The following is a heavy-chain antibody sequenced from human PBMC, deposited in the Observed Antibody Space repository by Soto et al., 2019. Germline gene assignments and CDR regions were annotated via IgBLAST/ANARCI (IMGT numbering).Heavy chain of an antibody. J-gene: IGHJ3*02. D-gene: IGHD2-15*01. V-gene: IGHV1-3*01. CDR1: GYTFTSYA. CDR3: ARDGYATRLYCSGGSCYSFAFDI. CDR2: INAGNGNT. Sequence: QVQLVQSGAEVKKPGASVKVSCQASGYTFTSYAMHWVRQAPGQRLEWMGWINAGNGNTKYSQKFQGRVTITRDTSASTADMELSSLRSEDTAVYYCARDGYATRLYCSGGSCYSFAFDIWGQGTMVTVSS.